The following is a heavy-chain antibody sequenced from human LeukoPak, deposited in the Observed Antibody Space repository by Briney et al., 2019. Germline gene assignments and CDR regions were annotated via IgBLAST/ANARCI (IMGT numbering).Heavy chain of an antibody. CDR2: IWYDGSNK. D-gene: IGHD2-2*02. J-gene: IGHJ3*02. CDR3: ARDPYCSSTSCYTRRVAFDI. Sequence: PGGSLRLSCAASGFTFSSYGMHWVRQAPGKGLERVAVIWYDGSNKYYADSVKGRFTISRDNSKNTLYLQMNSLRAEDTAVYYCARDPYCSSTSCYTRRVAFDIWGQGTMVTVSS. V-gene: IGHV3-33*01. CDR1: GFTFSSYG.